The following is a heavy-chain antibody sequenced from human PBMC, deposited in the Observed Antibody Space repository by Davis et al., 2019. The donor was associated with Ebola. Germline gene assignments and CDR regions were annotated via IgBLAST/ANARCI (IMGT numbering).Heavy chain of an antibody. V-gene: IGHV3-33*01. D-gene: IGHD2-15*01. J-gene: IGHJ6*02. CDR1: GFTFSRYG. Sequence: GESLKISCAASGFTFSRYGMHWLRQAPHKGLEGVAVIWYVGSNEYYADSVKGRFTISRDNSKNTLYLQMNSLRAEDTAVYYCARAELKYCSGGSCYYYGMDVWGQGTTVTVSS. CDR3: ARAELKYCSGGSCYYYGMDV. CDR2: IWYVGSNE.